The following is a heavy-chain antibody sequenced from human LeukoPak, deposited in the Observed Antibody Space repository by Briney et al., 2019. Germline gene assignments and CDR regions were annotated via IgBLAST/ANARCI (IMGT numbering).Heavy chain of an antibody. Sequence: PSETLSLTCTVSGRSISSYYWSWIRQPAGKGLEWIGRIYTSGSTNYNPSLKSRVTMSVDTTKNQFSLKLSSVTAAATAVYYCARTGYYASSYWYFDLWGRRTLVTVSS. CDR2: IYTSGST. CDR3: ARTGYYASSYWYFDL. V-gene: IGHV4-4*07. J-gene: IGHJ2*01. CDR1: GRSISSYY. D-gene: IGHD3-9*01.